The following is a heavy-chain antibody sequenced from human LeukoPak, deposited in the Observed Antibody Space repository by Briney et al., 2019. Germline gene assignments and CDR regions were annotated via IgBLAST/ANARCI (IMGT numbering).Heavy chain of an antibody. CDR3: ARRLTQYDCFDP. Sequence: SQTLSLTCAISGDSVSSNSVTWNWLTQSPSRGLECLGRTYYRSTWYNDYAVSVRGRITVNPDTSKNQFSLHLNPVTPEDTAVYYCARRLTQYDCFDPWGQGILVTVSS. V-gene: IGHV6-1*01. CDR1: GDSVSSNSVT. D-gene: IGHD2-2*01. J-gene: IGHJ5*02. CDR2: TYYRSTWYN.